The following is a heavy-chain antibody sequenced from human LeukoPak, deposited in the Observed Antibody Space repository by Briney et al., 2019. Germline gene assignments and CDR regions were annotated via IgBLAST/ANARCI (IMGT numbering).Heavy chain of an antibody. Sequence: KPSETLSLTCTVSGGSISSSSYYWSWIRQPPGKGLEWIGEINHSGSTNYNPSLKSRVTISVDTSKNQFSLKLSSVTAADTAVYYCARGGGGWANWFDPWGQGTLVTVSS. J-gene: IGHJ5*02. CDR2: INHSGST. CDR3: ARGGGGWANWFDP. D-gene: IGHD6-19*01. CDR1: GGSISSSSYY. V-gene: IGHV4-39*07.